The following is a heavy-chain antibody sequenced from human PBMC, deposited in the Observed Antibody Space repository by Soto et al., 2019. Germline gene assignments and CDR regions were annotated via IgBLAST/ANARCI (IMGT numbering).Heavy chain of an antibody. J-gene: IGHJ4*02. CDR3: TTYPWAIFGVGALTPRQVDY. V-gene: IGHV3-15*01. Sequence: EVQLVESGGGLVKPGGSLRLSCAASGFTFTNAWMNWVRQAPGKGLEWVGRIKSITQGGTTDYAAPVKGRFTISRDDSKHTLYLQMKSLRTEETAFYYYTTYPWAIFGVGALTPRQVDYWGQGTLVTVSS. CDR1: GFTFTNAW. D-gene: IGHD3-3*01. CDR2: IKSITQGGTT.